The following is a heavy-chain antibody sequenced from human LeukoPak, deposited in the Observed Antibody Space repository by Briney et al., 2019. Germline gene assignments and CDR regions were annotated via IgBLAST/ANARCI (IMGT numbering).Heavy chain of an antibody. Sequence: SVTLSLTCTVSGGSISSYYWRWIRQPPGKGLEGRGYIYYSGSTNDNTSLKSRVTISVATSKTQFSLKLSSVTAADPALYYCARASYSSSWYGGDAFDIWGQGTMVTVSS. CDR3: ARASYSSSWYGGDAFDI. D-gene: IGHD6-13*01. V-gene: IGHV4-59*01. CDR1: GGSISSYY. J-gene: IGHJ3*02. CDR2: IYYSGST.